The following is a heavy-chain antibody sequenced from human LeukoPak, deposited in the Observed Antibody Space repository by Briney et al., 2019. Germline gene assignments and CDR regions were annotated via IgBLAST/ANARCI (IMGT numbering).Heavy chain of an antibody. CDR1: GYTLTELS. CDR3: ATTAVAGLYYYYGMDV. CDR2: FDPEDGET. J-gene: IGHJ6*02. Sequence: ASVKVSCKVSGYTLTELSMHWVRQAPGKGLEWMGGFDPEDGETIYAQKFQGRVTMTEDTSTATAYMELSSLRSADTAVYYCATTAVAGLYYYYGMDVWGQGTTVTVSS. V-gene: IGHV1-24*01. D-gene: IGHD6-19*01.